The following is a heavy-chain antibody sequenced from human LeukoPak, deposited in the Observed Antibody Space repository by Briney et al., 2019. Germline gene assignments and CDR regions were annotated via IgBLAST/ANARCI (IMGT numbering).Heavy chain of an antibody. CDR2: ISSSSSYI. D-gene: IGHD3-22*01. Sequence: PGGSLRLSCAASGFTFSSYSMNWVRQAPGKGLEWVSSISSSSSYIYYADSVKGRFTISRDNAKNSLYLQMNSLRAEDTAVYYCARVPYYDSSGYYRYYYYYMDVWGKGTTVTVSS. CDR3: ARVPYYDSSGYYRYYYYYMDV. V-gene: IGHV3-21*01. CDR1: GFTFSSYS. J-gene: IGHJ6*03.